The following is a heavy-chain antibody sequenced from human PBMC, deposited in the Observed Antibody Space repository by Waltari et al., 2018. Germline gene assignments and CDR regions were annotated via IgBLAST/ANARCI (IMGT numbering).Heavy chain of an antibody. D-gene: IGHD3-22*01. CDR1: GGSISSSSYY. V-gene: IGHV4-39*07. J-gene: IGHJ4*02. Sequence: QLQLQESGPGLVKPSETLSLTCPVSGGSISSSSYYWAWIRQPPGKGLGWIGSIYYRGRPSYNPSLKSRVTISVDTSKNQFSLKLSSLTAADTAVYYCARNWGLYYDSSGETPIDYWGQGTLVTVSS. CDR2: IYYRGRP. CDR3: ARNWGLYYDSSGETPIDY.